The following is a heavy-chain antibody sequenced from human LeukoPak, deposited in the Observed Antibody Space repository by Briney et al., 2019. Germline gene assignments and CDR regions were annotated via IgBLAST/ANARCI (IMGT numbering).Heavy chain of an antibody. CDR2: IYHSGST. Sequence: SETLSLTCTVSGGSISSYYRSWIRQPPGKGLEWIGYIYHSGSTTYNPSLKSRVTMSVDTSKNQFSLKLTSVTAADTAVYYCARRGNDVVNFDYWGQGTLVTVSS. CDR1: GGSISSYY. V-gene: IGHV4-59*08. D-gene: IGHD1-1*01. CDR3: ARRGNDVVNFDY. J-gene: IGHJ4*02.